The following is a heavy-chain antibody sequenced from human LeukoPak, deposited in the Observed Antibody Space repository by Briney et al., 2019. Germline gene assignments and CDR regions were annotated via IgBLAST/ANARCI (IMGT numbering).Heavy chain of an antibody. Sequence: GASVKVSCKASGFTFTSSAVQWVRQARGQRLEWIGWIVVGSGNTNYAQKFQERVTITRVMSTSTAYMELSSLRSEDTAVYYCAAVYYDSSGYYPFDYWGQGTLVTVSS. CDR3: AAVYYDSSGYYPFDY. V-gene: IGHV1-58*01. D-gene: IGHD3-22*01. CDR1: GFTFTSSA. J-gene: IGHJ4*02. CDR2: IVVGSGNT.